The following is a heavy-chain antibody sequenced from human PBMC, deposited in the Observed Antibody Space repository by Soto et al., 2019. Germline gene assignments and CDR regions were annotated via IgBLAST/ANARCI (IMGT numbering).Heavy chain of an antibody. V-gene: IGHV4-30-4*01. CDR1: GGSISSGDYY. Sequence: QVQVQDSGPGLVKPSQALSLTCTVSGGSISSGDYYWSWIRQPPGKGLEWIGYIYYSGSTYYNPSLKSRVTISVDTSKNQFSLKLSSVTAADTAVYYCARVGGFGATTIDYWGQGTLVTVSS. D-gene: IGHD3-10*01. J-gene: IGHJ4*02. CDR2: IYYSGST. CDR3: ARVGGFGATTIDY.